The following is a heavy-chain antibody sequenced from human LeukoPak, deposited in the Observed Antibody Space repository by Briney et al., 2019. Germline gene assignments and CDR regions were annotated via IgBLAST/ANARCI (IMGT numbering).Heavy chain of an antibody. D-gene: IGHD2-21*01. J-gene: IGHJ4*02. CDR2: IEKDGSDK. Sequence: GGSLRLSCAASGFTFSSYWMSWVRQAPGKGPEWVANIEKDGSDKYYVDSVKGRFTISRDNAKNSLYLQMNSLRAEDSAVYYCARSLWPEDYWGQGTLVTVSS. CDR3: ARSLWPEDY. V-gene: IGHV3-7*01. CDR1: GFTFSSYW.